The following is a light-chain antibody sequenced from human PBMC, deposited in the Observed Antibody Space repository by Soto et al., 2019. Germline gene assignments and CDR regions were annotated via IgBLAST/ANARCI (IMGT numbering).Light chain of an antibody. CDR2: GAS. Sequence: IVMTQSPATLSVSPVEGATLSFRASHSVSSNLAWYQQTPVKAPRLLVYGASTRATGIPARLSGTGFGTELTLTISSMKHGDSEVYSCPQYNNRTRTFGQGTKVDIK. CDR1: HSVSSN. CDR3: PQYNNRTRT. V-gene: IGKV3-15*01. J-gene: IGKJ1*01.